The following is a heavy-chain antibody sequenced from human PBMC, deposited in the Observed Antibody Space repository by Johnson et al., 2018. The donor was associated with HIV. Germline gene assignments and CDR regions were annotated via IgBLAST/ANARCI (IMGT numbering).Heavy chain of an antibody. V-gene: IGHV3-30*19. Sequence: VQLVESGGGVVQPGRSLRLSCAASGFTFSSYGMHWVRQAPGKGLEWVAVISYDGSNKYYADSVKGRFTISRDNSKNTLYLQMNSLRAEDTAVYYCTTEVVGQRGGSFVIGGHGTMVTVSS. CDR1: GFTFSSYG. D-gene: IGHD6-25*01. CDR2: ISYDGSNK. CDR3: TTEVVGQRGGSFVI. J-gene: IGHJ3*02.